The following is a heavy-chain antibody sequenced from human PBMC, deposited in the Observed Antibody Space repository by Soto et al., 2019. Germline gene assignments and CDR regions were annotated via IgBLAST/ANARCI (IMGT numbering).Heavy chain of an antibody. Sequence: ASVNVYCKVAGYALTVLSMHWVRQAPGKGLEWMGGFGPEDGDTNYAQKLQGRVTMTTDTSTSTAYMELRSLRSDDTAVYYCARDRPDIVVVPAEFDYWGQGTLVTVSS. CDR2: FGPEDGDT. J-gene: IGHJ4*02. D-gene: IGHD2-2*01. CDR3: ARDRPDIVVVPAEFDY. V-gene: IGHV1-24*01. CDR1: GYALTVLS.